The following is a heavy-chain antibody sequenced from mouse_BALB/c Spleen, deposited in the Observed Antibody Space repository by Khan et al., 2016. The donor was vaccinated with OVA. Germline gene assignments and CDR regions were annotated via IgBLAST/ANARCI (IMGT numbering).Heavy chain of an antibody. Sequence: VQLKESGPGLVKPSQSLSLTCTVTGYSITSGYAWNWIRQFPENKLEWMGYISYSGVTSYTPSLKSRISITRDTSKNPFFLQLNSVTSEDTATYYCARANYYGYYFDYWGQGTMLSVS. CDR2: ISYSGVT. J-gene: IGHJ2*01. D-gene: IGHD1-1*01. CDR1: GYSITSGYA. V-gene: IGHV3-2*02. CDR3: ARANYYGYYFDY.